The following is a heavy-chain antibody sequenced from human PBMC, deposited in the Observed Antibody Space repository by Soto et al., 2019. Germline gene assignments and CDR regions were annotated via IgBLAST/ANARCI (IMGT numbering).Heavy chain of an antibody. CDR2: IHYSGGA. CDR3: ARRTPLYASESSRFDP. CDR1: GGPITNNDYY. D-gene: IGHD3-10*01. J-gene: IGHJ5*02. V-gene: IGHV4-39*01. Sequence: SETLSLTCIVSGGPITNNDYYWGWIRRPPGKGLEWIGTIHYSGGASYNPSLKSRVIISADTSKNQFSLRLSSVTAADTAVCYCARRTPLYASESSRFDPWGQGALVTVSS.